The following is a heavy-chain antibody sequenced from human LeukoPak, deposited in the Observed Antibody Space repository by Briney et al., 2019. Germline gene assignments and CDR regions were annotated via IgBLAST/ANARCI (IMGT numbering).Heavy chain of an antibody. V-gene: IGHV3-23*01. CDR2: FSGSGGST. D-gene: IGHD6-19*01. CDR1: GFTFSSYA. CDR3: AKFGSGWYEDFDY. J-gene: IGHJ2*01. Sequence: PGGSLRLSCAASGFTFSSYAMSWVRQAPGKGLECISGFSGSGGSTYYADSVKGRFTISRDNSKNTLYLQMNSLRAEDTAVYYCAKFGSGWYEDFDYWGRGTLVTVSS.